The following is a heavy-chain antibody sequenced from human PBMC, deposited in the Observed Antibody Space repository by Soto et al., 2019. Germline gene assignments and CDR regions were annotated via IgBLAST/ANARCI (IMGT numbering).Heavy chain of an antibody. V-gene: IGHV1-18*01. CDR2: VSTYDGNT. Sequence: QVRLVQSGGEVKEPGASEKVSCKASGYRFSRYGINWVRQAPGQGLEWMGWVSTYDGNTQYAQKFQGRITMTTDTSTNTVYLELRSLTSDDTAVYYCARDEEDANLMIVVLPGDYWGQGTLVSVSS. CDR1: GYRFSRYG. CDR3: ARDEEDANLMIVVLPGDY. D-gene: IGHD2-21*01. J-gene: IGHJ4*02.